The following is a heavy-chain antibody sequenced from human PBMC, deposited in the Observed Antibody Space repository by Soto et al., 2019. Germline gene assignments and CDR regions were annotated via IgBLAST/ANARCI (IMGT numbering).Heavy chain of an antibody. V-gene: IGHV2-5*02. CDR2: IYWDDDK. CDR3: AHRYCSSTSCHPYYYYDMDV. Sequence: QITLKESGPTLVKPTQTLTLTCTFSGFSLSTSGVGVGWIRQPPGEALEWLALIYWDDDKRYSPSLRSRLTITKDTSKNQVVLTMTNMDPVDTGTYYCAHRYCSSTSCHPYYYYDMDVWGQGTTVTDSS. D-gene: IGHD2-2*01. CDR1: GFSLSTSGVG. J-gene: IGHJ6*02.